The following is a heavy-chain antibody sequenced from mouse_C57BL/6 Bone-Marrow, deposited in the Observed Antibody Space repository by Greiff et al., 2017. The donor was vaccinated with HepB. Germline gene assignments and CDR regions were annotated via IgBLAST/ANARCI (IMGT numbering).Heavy chain of an antibody. D-gene: IGHD3-2*02. CDR3: ANPLRRYAMDY. CDR1: GFTFSDYG. V-gene: IGHV5-17*01. Sequence: EVQLVESGGGLVKPGGSLKLSCAASGFTFSDYGMHWVRQAPEKGLEWVAYISSGSSTIYYADTVKGRFTISRDNAKNTLFLQMTSLRSEDTAMYYCANPLRRYAMDYWGQGTSVTVSS. CDR2: ISSGSSTI. J-gene: IGHJ4*01.